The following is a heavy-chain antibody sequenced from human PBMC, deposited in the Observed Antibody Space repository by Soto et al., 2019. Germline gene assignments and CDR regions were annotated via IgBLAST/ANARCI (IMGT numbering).Heavy chain of an antibody. CDR1: GLTFSSYA. CDR2: ISGSGGST. V-gene: IGHV3-23*01. Sequence: PGGSLRLSCAASGLTFSSYAMSWVRQAPGKGLEWVSAISGSGGSTYYADSVKGRFTISRDNSKNTLYLQMNSLRAEDTAVYYCAKDVPQYSGYDYPDFDYWGQGTLVTVSS. J-gene: IGHJ4*02. CDR3: AKDVPQYSGYDYPDFDY. D-gene: IGHD5-12*01.